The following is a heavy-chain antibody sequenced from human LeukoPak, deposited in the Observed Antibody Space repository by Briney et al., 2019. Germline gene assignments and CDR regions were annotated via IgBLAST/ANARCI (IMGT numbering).Heavy chain of an antibody. V-gene: IGHV3-23*01. J-gene: IGHJ4*02. D-gene: IGHD3-16*02. Sequence: GGSLRLSCAASGFTFSSYAMSWVRQAPGKGLEWVSAISGSGHRTYYADSVKGRFTISRDNSKNTLYLQMNSLRAEDTAVYYCAKVVSRELSGTYYFDYWGQGTLATVSS. CDR3: AKVVSRELSGTYYFDY. CDR2: ISGSGHRT. CDR1: GFTFSSYA.